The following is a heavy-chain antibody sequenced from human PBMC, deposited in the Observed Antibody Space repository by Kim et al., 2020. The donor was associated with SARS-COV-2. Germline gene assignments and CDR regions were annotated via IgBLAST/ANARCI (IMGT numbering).Heavy chain of an antibody. Sequence: GGSLRLSCAASGFTFSSYWMSWVRQAPGKGLEWVANIKPDGSDKNYVDSVKGRFTISRDNARNSLYLQMNSLRAEDTAVYYCASRYSRSYYYWGQGTLVTVSS. CDR3: ASRYSRSYYY. J-gene: IGHJ4*02. CDR1: GFTFSSYW. CDR2: IKPDGSDK. V-gene: IGHV3-7*03. D-gene: IGHD1-26*01.